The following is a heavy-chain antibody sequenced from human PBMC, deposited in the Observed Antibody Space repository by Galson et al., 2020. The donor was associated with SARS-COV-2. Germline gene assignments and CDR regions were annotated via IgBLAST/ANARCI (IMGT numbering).Heavy chain of an antibody. CDR1: GFTFSSYS. Sequence: GGSLRLSCAASGFTFSSYSMNWVRQAPGKGLEWVSSISSSSSYIYYADSVKGRFXXXXXXXXNSLYLQRNSPRAEDTAVYYCARDASYDYVWGSYRPWAYYYYGMDVWGQGTTVTVSS. CDR2: ISSSSSYI. J-gene: IGHJ6*02. CDR3: ARDASYDYVWGSYRPWAYYYYGMDV. D-gene: IGHD3-16*02. V-gene: IGHV3-21*01.